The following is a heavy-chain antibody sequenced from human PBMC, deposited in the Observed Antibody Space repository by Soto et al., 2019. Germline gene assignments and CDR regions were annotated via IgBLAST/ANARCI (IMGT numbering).Heavy chain of an antibody. Sequence: SETLSLTCVVSGYSISSGYYWGWIRQPPGKGLEWIGSVYHSGSTYYNPSLKSRVTISVDTSKNQFSLKLSSVTAADTAVFYCARAHISSEGYYFDYWGQGTLVTVSS. CDR1: GYSISSGYY. CDR2: VYHSGST. J-gene: IGHJ4*02. CDR3: ARAHISSEGYYFDY. V-gene: IGHV4-38-2*01. D-gene: IGHD6-6*01.